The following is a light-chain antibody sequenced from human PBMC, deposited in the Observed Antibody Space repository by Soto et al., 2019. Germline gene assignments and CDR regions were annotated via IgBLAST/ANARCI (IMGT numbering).Light chain of an antibody. CDR2: GAS. CDR3: QQYGSSPH. V-gene: IGKV3-20*01. CDR1: QSILYIYNNKNN. Sequence: DIVMTHSPDSLAVSLGERASIHCKSSQSILYIYNNKNNLAWYQQIPGQAPRLLIYGASSRATGIPDRFSGSGSGTEFTLTISRLEPEDFAVYYCQQYGSSPHFGQGTRLEIK. J-gene: IGKJ5*01.